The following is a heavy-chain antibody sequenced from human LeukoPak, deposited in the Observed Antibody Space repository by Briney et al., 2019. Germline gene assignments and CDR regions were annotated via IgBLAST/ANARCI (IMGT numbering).Heavy chain of an antibody. CDR1: GFTFSSYA. J-gene: IGHJ4*02. Sequence: GGSLRLSCAASGFTFSSYAMSWVRQAPGKGLEWVSAIGGSGGSTYYADSVKGRFTISRDNSKNTLYLQMNSLRAEDTAVYYCAKDLTPLTLSMFDYWGQGTLVTVSS. D-gene: IGHD3-16*01. CDR2: IGGSGGST. CDR3: AKDLTPLTLSMFDY. V-gene: IGHV3-23*01.